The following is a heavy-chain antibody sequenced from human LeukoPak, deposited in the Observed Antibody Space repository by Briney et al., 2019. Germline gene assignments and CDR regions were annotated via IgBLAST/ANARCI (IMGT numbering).Heavy chain of an antibody. Sequence: NPSETLSLTCTVSGDSISSYFWSWIGQPAGKGLEWFGRIYASGSANYNPSLKSRVTMSVDTSKNQFSLKLSSVTAADTAVYYCARVAYDILTGYLYYFDYWGQGTLVTVSS. D-gene: IGHD3-9*01. CDR1: GDSISSYF. J-gene: IGHJ4*02. CDR2: IYASGSA. V-gene: IGHV4-4*07. CDR3: ARVAYDILTGYLYYFDY.